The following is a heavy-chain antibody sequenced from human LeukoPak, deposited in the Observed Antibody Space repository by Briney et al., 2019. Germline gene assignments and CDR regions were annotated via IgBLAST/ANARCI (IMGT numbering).Heavy chain of an antibody. CDR3: ARDQMNSAFDP. J-gene: IGHJ5*02. CDR1: GGSTSSGNYY. CDR2: ISSSGNT. D-gene: IGHD1-26*01. V-gene: IGHV4-39*02. Sequence: SETLSLTCTVSGGSTSSGNYYWGWIRQPPGKGLEWIGGISSSGNTYYNPSLKSRITISIDTSKNHFSLKLSSVSAADTAVYYCARDQMNSAFDPWGQGTLVTVSS.